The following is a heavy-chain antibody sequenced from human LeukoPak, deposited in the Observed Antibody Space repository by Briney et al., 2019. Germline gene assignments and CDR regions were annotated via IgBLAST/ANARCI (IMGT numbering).Heavy chain of an antibody. J-gene: IGHJ4*02. CDR1: GYTFTSYY. Sequence: ASVKVSCKASGYTFTSYYMHWVRQAPGQGLEWMGIINPSGGSTSYAQKFQGRVTMTRDMSTSTVYMELSSLRSEDTAVYYCARSGGELPGDYWGQGTLVTVSS. CDR3: ARSGGELPGDY. V-gene: IGHV1-46*01. CDR2: INPSGGST. D-gene: IGHD2-21*01.